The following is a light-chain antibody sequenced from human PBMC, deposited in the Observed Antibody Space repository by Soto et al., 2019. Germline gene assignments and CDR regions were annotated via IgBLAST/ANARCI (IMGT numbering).Light chain of an antibody. V-gene: IGLV1-44*01. CDR3: AAWDGSLNGVV. CDR2: SNN. CDR1: SSNIGSNT. Sequence: QSVLTQPPSASGTPGQRVTISCSGSSSNIGSNTVNWYQQLPGTAPKLLIYSNNQRPSGVPDRFSGSKSGNSASLAISGLQAEDEADYYCAAWDGSLNGVVFGGGTKLTVL. J-gene: IGLJ2*01.